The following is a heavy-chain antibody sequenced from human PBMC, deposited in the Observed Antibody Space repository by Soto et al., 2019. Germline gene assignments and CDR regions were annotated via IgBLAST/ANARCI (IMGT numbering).Heavy chain of an antibody. CDR1: GFTFRTYD. Sequence: VQLLESGGGLGQPGGSLRLSCAASGFTFRTYDMIWVRQAPGKGLEWVSGIRGRDGITHYADSVMGRFTISKDMTKNTLYLQMNNLRDDDTALYYCVKGYWGDFWGQGTLVTVSS. CDR3: VKGYWGDF. CDR2: IRGRDGIT. J-gene: IGHJ4*02. V-gene: IGHV3-23*01. D-gene: IGHD7-27*01.